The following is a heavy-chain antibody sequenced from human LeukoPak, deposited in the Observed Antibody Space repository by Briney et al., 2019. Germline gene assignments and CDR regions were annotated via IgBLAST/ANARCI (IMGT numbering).Heavy chain of an antibody. CDR1: GFTFGVYW. J-gene: IGHJ6*03. CDR3: ARSWDYYYYYFDV. D-gene: IGHD1-26*01. CDR2: IKPDGTEK. Sequence: GGSLRLSCAASGFTFGVYWMTWVRQAPGKGLEWVANIKPDGTEKYYVDSVKGRFTISRDNADNSLFLHMDRLRAEDTAVYYCARSWDYYYYYFDVWGKGTTVTVSS. V-gene: IGHV3-7*01.